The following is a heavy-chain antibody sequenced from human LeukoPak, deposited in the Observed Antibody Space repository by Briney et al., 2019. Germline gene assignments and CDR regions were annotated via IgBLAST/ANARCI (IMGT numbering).Heavy chain of an antibody. CDR3: ARDLEVRGVSYYFDY. CDR1: GYSFTGYY. J-gene: IGHJ4*02. CDR2: INPNSGGT. V-gene: IGHV1-2*02. Sequence: ASVKVSCTPSGYSFTGYYMHWVRQAPGQGLEWMGWINPNSGGTNYAQKFQDRVTMTRDTSISTAYMELSRLRSDDTAVYYCARDLEVRGVSYYFDYWGQGTLVTVSS. D-gene: IGHD3-10*01.